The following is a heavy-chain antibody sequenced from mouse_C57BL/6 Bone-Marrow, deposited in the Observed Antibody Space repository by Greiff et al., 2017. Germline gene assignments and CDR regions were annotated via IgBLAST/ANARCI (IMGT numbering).Heavy chain of an antibody. D-gene: IGHD1-1*01. CDR3: AGYYYGSSYPFAY. J-gene: IGHJ3*01. V-gene: IGHV5-15*01. CDR1: GFTFSDYG. CDR2: ISNLAYSI. Sequence: EVQLVESVGGLVQPGGSLKLSCAASGFTFSDYGMAWVRQAPRQGPEWVAFISNLAYSIYYADTVTGRFTISRENAKNTLYLEMSSLRSEDTAMYYCAGYYYGSSYPFAYWGQGTLVTVSA.